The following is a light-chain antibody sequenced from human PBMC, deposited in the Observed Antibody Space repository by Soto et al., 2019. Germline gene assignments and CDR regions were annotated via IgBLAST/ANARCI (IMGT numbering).Light chain of an antibody. V-gene: IGKV3-20*01. CDR3: QQYGRSPLT. CDR1: QSVSSSY. CDR2: GAS. Sequence: EIVLTQSPGTLSLSAGDRATLSCRASQSVSSSYVAWYQQKPGQAPRLLIYGASSRATGIADRFSGSGSGTDFTLTIGRLEPEDFAVYYCQQYGRSPLTFGGGTKVEIK. J-gene: IGKJ4*01.